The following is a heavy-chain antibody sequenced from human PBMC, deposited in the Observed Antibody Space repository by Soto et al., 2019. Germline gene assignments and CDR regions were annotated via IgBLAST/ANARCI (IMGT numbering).Heavy chain of an antibody. D-gene: IGHD2-15*01. J-gene: IGHJ2*01. CDR2: TYYSGST. Sequence: QVQLQESGPGLVKPSQTLSLTCTVSGGSISSGGYYWSWIRQHPGKGLEWIGYTYYSGSTYYNPSLTSRVTIAVDTSKNQFSLKLSSVTAADTAVYYCAIGDSETARGVDFDLWGRGTLVTVSS. CDR3: AIGDSETARGVDFDL. V-gene: IGHV4-31*03. CDR1: GGSISSGGYY.